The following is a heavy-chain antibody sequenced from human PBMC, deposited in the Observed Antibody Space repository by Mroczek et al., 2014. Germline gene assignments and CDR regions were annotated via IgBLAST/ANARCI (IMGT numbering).Heavy chain of an antibody. CDR1: GYSFTSYW. J-gene: IGHJ5*02. D-gene: IGHD4-11*01. V-gene: IGHV5-51*03. Sequence: AEVKKPGESLKISCKGSGYSFTSYWIGWVRQMPGKGLEWMGIIYPGDSDTRYSPSFQGQVTISADKSISTAYLQWSSLKASDTAMYYCARLGGLERSIHSNYFGDREGWFDPWGQGTLVTVSS. CDR2: IYPGDSDT. CDR3: ARLGGLERSIHSNYFGDREGWFDP.